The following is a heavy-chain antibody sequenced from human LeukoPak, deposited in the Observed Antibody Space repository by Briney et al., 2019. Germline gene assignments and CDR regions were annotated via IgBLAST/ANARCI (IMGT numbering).Heavy chain of an antibody. J-gene: IGHJ4*02. CDR3: ATNQLGYCSSTSCYSFDY. D-gene: IGHD2-2*01. Sequence: ASVKVSCKASGYTFTGYYMHWVRQAPGQGLEWMGGIIPIFGTANYAQKFQGRVTITADESTSTAYMELSSLRSEDTAVYYCATNQLGYCSSTSCYSFDYWGQGTLVTVSS. CDR2: IIPIFGTA. V-gene: IGHV1-69*13. CDR1: GYTFTGYY.